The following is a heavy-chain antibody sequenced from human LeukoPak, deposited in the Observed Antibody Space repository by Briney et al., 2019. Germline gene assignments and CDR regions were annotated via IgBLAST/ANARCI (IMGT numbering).Heavy chain of an antibody. V-gene: IGHV4-59*08. CDR2: VYYSGST. J-gene: IGHJ4*02. CDR1: GGSIGSYY. CDR3: ATQGGRGSFRPGGFEY. Sequence: PSETLSLTCAVSGGSIGSYYWSWIRQPPGKGLEWIGYVYYSGSTSYSPSLKSRVTISVDTSKNQFSLKLPSVTAADTAVYYCATQGGRGSFRPGGFEYWGQGALVTVSS. D-gene: IGHD1-26*01.